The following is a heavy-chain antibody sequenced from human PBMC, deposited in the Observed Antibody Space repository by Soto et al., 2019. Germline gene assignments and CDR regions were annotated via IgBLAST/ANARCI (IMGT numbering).Heavy chain of an antibody. Sequence: QVQLQESGPGLVKPSQTLSLTCTVSGGSISSGGYYWSWIRQHPGKGLEWIGYIYYSGSTYYNPSLKSRVTISVDTSKNQFSLKLSSVTAADTAVYYCARAVGDGGLGGMAAAGDFDYWGQGTLVTVSS. CDR3: ARAVGDGGLGGMAAAGDFDY. J-gene: IGHJ4*02. V-gene: IGHV4-31*03. D-gene: IGHD6-13*01. CDR1: GGSISSGGYY. CDR2: IYYSGST.